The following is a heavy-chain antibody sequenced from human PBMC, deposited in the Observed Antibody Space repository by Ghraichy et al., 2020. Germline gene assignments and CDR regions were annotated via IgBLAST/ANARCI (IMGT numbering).Heavy chain of an antibody. J-gene: IGHJ6*02. CDR3: AKDRSVVTMIVVVTPMDV. Sequence: GGSLRLSCAASGFTFSSYGMHWVRQAPGKRLEWVAVISYDGSNKYYADSVKGRFTISRDNSKNTLYLQMNSLRAEDTAVYYCAKDRSVVTMIVVVTPMDVWGQGTTVTVSS. V-gene: IGHV3-30*18. D-gene: IGHD3-22*01. CDR2: ISYDGSNK. CDR1: GFTFSSYG.